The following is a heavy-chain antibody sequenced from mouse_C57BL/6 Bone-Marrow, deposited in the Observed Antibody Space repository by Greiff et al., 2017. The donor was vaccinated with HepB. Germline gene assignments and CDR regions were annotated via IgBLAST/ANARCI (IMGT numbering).Heavy chain of an antibody. D-gene: IGHD1-1*01. CDR2: ISSGGSYT. V-gene: IGHV5-6*01. J-gene: IGHJ4*01. CDR3: ARRAVVARDYAMDY. CDR1: GFTFSSYG. Sequence: EVQVVESGGDLVKPGGSLKLSCAASGFTFSSYGMSWVRQTPDKRLEWVATISSGGSYTYYPDSVKGRFTISRDNAKNTLYLQMSSLKSEDTAMYYCARRAVVARDYAMDYWGQGTSVTVSS.